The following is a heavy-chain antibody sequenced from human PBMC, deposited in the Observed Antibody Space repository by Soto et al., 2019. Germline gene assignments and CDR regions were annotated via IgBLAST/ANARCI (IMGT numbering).Heavy chain of an antibody. J-gene: IGHJ4*02. CDR1: GGSISSSSYY. CDR3: ARHGPGGSYSDY. CDR2: IYYSGST. Sequence: QLQLQESGPGLVKPSETLSLTCTVSGGSISSSSYYWGWIRQPPGKGLEWIGSIYYSGSTYYNPSLKSRVTISVDTSKNQFPLKLSSVTAADTAVYYCARHGPGGSYSDYWGQGTLVTVSS. D-gene: IGHD1-26*01. V-gene: IGHV4-39*01.